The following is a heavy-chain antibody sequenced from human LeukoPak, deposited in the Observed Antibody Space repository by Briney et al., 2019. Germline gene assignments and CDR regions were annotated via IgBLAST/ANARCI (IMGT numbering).Heavy chain of an antibody. V-gene: IGHV3-7*01. J-gene: IGHJ5*01. D-gene: IGHD3-10*01. Sequence: GGSLRLSCAASGFTFSSYWMDWVRQAPGKGLEWVANIKRDGNEKNYVDSVKGRFSISRDNAKNSLYLQMDSLRAEDTAVYYCAKEGAYPIITYDSWGQGALVTVSS. CDR3: AKEGAYPIITYDS. CDR1: GFTFSSYW. CDR2: IKRDGNEK.